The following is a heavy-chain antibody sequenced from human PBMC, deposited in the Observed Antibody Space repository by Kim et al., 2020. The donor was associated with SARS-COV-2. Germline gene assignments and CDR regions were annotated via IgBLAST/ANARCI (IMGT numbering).Heavy chain of an antibody. CDR1: GFTFSSYS. J-gene: IGHJ4*02. V-gene: IGHV3-48*02. CDR3: ARDLEITMVRGVGGRPGY. D-gene: IGHD3-10*01. Sequence: GGSLRLSCAASGFTFSSYSMNWVRQAPGKGLEWVSYISSSSSTIYYADSVKGRFTISRDNAKNSLYLQMNSLRDEDTAVYYCARDLEITMVRGVGGRPGYWGQGTLVTVSS. CDR2: ISSSSSTI.